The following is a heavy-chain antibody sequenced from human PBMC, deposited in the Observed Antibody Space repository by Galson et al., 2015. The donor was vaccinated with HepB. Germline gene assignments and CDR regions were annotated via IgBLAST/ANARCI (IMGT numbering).Heavy chain of an antibody. J-gene: IGHJ3*02. CDR1: GFTFSSYS. CDR3: ARDRGSGTLGAFDI. V-gene: IGHV3-21*01. D-gene: IGHD3-10*01. CDR2: ISSSSSYI. Sequence: SLRLSCAASGFTFSSYSMNWVRQAPGKGLEWVSSISSSSSYIYYADSVKGRFTISRDNAKNSLYLQMNSLRAEDTAVYYCARDRGSGTLGAFDIWGQGTMVTVSS.